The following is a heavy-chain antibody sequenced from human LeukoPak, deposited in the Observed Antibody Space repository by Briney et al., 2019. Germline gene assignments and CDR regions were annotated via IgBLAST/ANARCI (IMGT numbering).Heavy chain of an antibody. Sequence: ASVKVSCKASGYTFTSYYMHWVRQAPGQGLEWMGVINPSGGSTTYAQRFQGRVTMTRDTSRSTVYMELSSLRSEDTAVYYCARAYCGGDCYGLDYYYYYMDVWGKGTTVTVSS. CDR3: ARAYCGGDCYGLDYYYYYMDV. J-gene: IGHJ6*03. V-gene: IGHV1-46*03. D-gene: IGHD2-21*01. CDR2: INPSGGST. CDR1: GYTFTSYY.